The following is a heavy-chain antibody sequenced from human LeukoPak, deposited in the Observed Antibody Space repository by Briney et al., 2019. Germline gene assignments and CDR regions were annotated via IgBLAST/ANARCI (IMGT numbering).Heavy chain of an antibody. CDR1: GFTLSNYN. D-gene: IGHD3-10*02. V-gene: IGHV3-21*01. CDR3: AELGITMIGGV. CDR2: ISGSSSYL. J-gene: IGHJ6*04. Sequence: GGSLRLSCAASGFTLSNYNMNWVRQAPGKGLEWVSSISGSSSYLFFADSVKGRFTISRDNTKNSLYLQMNSLRAEDTAVYYCAELGITMIGGVWGKGTTVTISS.